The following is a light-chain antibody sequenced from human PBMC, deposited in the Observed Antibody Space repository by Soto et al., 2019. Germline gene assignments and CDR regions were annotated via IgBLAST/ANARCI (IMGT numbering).Light chain of an antibody. J-gene: IGLJ1*01. CDR3: CSYAGHSTYV. CDR1: SNDAGGYYL. Sequence: QSAPTQPASVSGSPGQSITISCTGVSNDAGGYYLVSWYQQHPGQAPKLIIYEETKRPSGVSSPFSGSTSDNTPSLTLSGFQTADEADYYCCSYAGHSTYVFAGGTKLTVL. V-gene: IGLV2-23*01. CDR2: EET.